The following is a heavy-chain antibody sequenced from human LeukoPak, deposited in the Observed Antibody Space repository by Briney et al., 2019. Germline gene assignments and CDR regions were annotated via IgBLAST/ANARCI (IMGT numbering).Heavy chain of an antibody. CDR3: ARDRRNGGDYILDAFDI. Sequence: SETLSLTCTVSGGSISSGGYYWSWIRQHPGKGLEWIGYIYYSGSTNYNPSLKSRVTISVDTSKNQFSLKLSSVTAADTAVYYCARDRRNGGDYILDAFDIWGQGTMVTVSS. CDR2: IYYSGST. D-gene: IGHD4-17*01. V-gene: IGHV4-61*08. J-gene: IGHJ3*02. CDR1: GGSISSGGYY.